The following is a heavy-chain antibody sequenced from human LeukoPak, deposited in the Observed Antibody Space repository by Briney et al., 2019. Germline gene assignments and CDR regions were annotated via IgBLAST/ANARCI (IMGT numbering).Heavy chain of an antibody. Sequence: SETLSLTCTVSGGSISGYYWSWIRQPPGKGLEWIGYIYYSGSTNCNPSLKSRLTISIDTSENQFSPKLSSVTAADTAVYYCAREYSSSSGRRAFDIWGQGTMVTVSS. D-gene: IGHD6-6*01. CDR2: IYYSGST. CDR1: GGSISGYY. J-gene: IGHJ3*02. V-gene: IGHV4-59*08. CDR3: AREYSSSSGRRAFDI.